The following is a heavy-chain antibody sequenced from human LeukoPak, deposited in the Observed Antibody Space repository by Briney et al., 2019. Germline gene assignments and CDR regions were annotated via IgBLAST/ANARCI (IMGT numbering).Heavy chain of an antibody. D-gene: IGHD5-12*01. J-gene: IGHJ3*01. Sequence: SQTLSLTCTVSGDSLSSGDYYWAWIRQPPGKGLEWIASIRHDGHTYYNASLKSQVTISIDMSRNQFSLRLNSLTAADTAVYYCARQVATKGEWAFDVWGQGTMVTVSS. CDR1: GDSLSSGDYY. CDR2: IRHDGHT. V-gene: IGHV4-39*01. CDR3: ARQVATKGEWAFDV.